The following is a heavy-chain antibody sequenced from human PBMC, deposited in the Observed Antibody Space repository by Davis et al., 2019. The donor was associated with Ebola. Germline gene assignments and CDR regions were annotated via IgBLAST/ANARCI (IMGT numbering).Heavy chain of an antibody. CDR1: GFTVSSNY. V-gene: IGHV3-66*01. CDR2: MYSGGST. Sequence: GGSLRLSCAASGFTVSSNYMSWVRQAPGTGLEWVSVMYSGGSTYYADSVKGRFTISRDNSKNTLYLQMNSLRAEDTAVYYCARGPQDYYDSNWFHPWGQGTLVTVSS. D-gene: IGHD3-22*01. CDR3: ARGPQDYYDSNWFHP. J-gene: IGHJ5*02.